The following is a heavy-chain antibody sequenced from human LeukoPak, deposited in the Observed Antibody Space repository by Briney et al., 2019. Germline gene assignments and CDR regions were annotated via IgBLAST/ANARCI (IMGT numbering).Heavy chain of an antibody. J-gene: IGHJ4*02. CDR2: ITASGDRT. D-gene: IGHD2-15*01. Sequence: GGSLRLSCAASGFTFSDYVMIWVRQAPGKGLEWVSGITASGDRTFYGDSVRGRFTMSRANSKNTVYLQMNSLRVDDTAVYYCARRDIVVVVSASDYWGQGTLVTVSS. CDR3: ARRDIVVVVSASDY. V-gene: IGHV3-23*01. CDR1: GFTFSDYV.